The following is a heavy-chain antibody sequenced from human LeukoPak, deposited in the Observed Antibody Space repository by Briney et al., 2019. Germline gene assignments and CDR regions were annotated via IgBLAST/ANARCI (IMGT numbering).Heavy chain of an antibody. Sequence: GASVKVSCKASGYTFTSYGISWVRQAPGQGLEWMGWISAYNGNTNYAQKLQGRVTMTTDTSTSTAYMELRSLRSDDTAVYYCAREDFDWLNYYYGMDVWGQGTTVTVSS. CDR2: ISAYNGNT. CDR3: AREDFDWLNYYYGMDV. CDR1: GYTFTSYG. V-gene: IGHV1-18*01. J-gene: IGHJ6*02. D-gene: IGHD3-9*01.